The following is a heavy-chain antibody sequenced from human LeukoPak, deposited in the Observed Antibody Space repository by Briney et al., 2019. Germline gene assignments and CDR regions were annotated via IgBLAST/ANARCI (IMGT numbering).Heavy chain of an antibody. V-gene: IGHV3-23*01. CDR1: GFTFSSYG. D-gene: IGHD3-10*01. CDR2: ISGSGGST. J-gene: IGHJ4*02. CDR3: AKVRFGVTARYYFDY. Sequence: GGTLRLSCAASGFTFSSYGMSWVRQAPGKGLEWVSAISGSGGSTYYADSVKGRFTISRDNSKNTLYLQMNSLRAEDTAVYYRAKVRFGVTARYYFDYWGQGTLVTVSS.